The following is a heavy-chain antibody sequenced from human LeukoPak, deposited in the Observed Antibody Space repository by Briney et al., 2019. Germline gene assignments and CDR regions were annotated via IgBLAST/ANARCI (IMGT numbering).Heavy chain of an antibody. D-gene: IGHD6-19*01. J-gene: IGHJ6*03. Sequence: GASVKVSCKTSGYSFTDYYMHWVRQAPGQGLEWMGWISAYNGNTNYAQKLQGRVTMTTDTSTSTAYMELRSLRSDDTAVYYCARDGFIDGWLQTDYYYYYMDVWGKGTTVTVSS. CDR1: GYSFTDYY. CDR2: ISAYNGNT. CDR3: ARDGFIDGWLQTDYYYYYMDV. V-gene: IGHV1-18*01.